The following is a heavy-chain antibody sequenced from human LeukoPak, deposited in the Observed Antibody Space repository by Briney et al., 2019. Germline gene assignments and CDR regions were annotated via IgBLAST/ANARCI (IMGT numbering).Heavy chain of an antibody. CDR3: ARELRYFASYDAFDI. J-gene: IGHJ3*02. Sequence: SQTLSLTCTVSGGSISSGDYYWRWLRQPPGTGLEWIGYIYYSGSTYYNPSLKSRVTISVHTSKNQFSLKLSSVTAADTAMYYCARELRYFASYDAFDIGGQGTMFTVS. D-gene: IGHD3-9*01. CDR2: IYYSGST. V-gene: IGHV4-30-4*01. CDR1: GGSISSGDYY.